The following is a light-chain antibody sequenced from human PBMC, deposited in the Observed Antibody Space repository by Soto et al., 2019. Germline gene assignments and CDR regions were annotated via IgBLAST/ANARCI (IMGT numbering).Light chain of an antibody. CDR3: QSYDTPVYV. CDR2: MVS. V-gene: IGLV2-14*01. J-gene: IGLJ1*01. CDR1: SSDVGNYNY. Sequence: QSVLTQPASVSGSPGQSITISCTGTSSDVGNYNYVSWYQQYPGRVPKLLIYMVSNRPSGVSNRFSGSKSGNTASLTISGLQPEDEADYYCQSYDTPVYVFGGGTKVTVL.